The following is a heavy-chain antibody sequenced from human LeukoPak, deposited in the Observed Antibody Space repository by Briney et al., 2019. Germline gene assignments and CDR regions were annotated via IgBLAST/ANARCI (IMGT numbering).Heavy chain of an antibody. CDR2: ISGSGGST. CDR1: GFTFSSYA. J-gene: IGHJ4*02. D-gene: IGHD3-22*01. Sequence: PGGSLRLSCAASGFTFSSYAMTWVRQAPGNGLEWVSAISGSGGSTNYADSVKGRFTISRDNSKNTLYLQMNSLRAEDTAVYYCAKVLLPHYYDTSGYYLDYWGQGTLVTVSS. CDR3: AKVLLPHYYDTSGYYLDY. V-gene: IGHV3-23*01.